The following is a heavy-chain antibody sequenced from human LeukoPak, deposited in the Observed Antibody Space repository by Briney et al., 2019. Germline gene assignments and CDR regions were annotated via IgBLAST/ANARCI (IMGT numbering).Heavy chain of an antibody. Sequence: ASVKVSCKASGGTFSSYTISWVRQAPGQGLEWMGRIIPILGIANYAQKFQGRVTITADKSTSTAYMELSSLRSEDTAVYYCARDMRIAAAGNWFDPWGQGTLVTVSS. J-gene: IGHJ5*02. D-gene: IGHD6-13*01. CDR1: GGTFSSYT. CDR2: IIPILGIA. CDR3: ARDMRIAAAGNWFDP. V-gene: IGHV1-69*04.